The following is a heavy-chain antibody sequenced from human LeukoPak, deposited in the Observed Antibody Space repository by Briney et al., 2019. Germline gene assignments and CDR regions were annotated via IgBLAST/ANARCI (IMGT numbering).Heavy chain of an antibody. CDR1: GFTFDDYG. Sequence: GGYLRLYCAASGFTFDDYGMSWVRQAPGKGLEWVTGINWNGGSTGYSASVKGRFTISRDNAKNSLYLQMNSLRAEDTALYYCARVSYYYYYYMDVWGKGTTVTVSS. CDR2: INWNGGST. J-gene: IGHJ6*03. CDR3: ARVSYYYYYYMDV. V-gene: IGHV3-20*04.